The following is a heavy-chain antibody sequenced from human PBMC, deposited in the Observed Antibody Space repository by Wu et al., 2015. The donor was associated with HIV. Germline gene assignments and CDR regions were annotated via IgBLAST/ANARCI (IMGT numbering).Heavy chain of an antibody. CDR1: GYTFTGYY. V-gene: IGHV1-2*02. CDR3: AREKGGRGQDLNWFDP. Sequence: QVQLVQSGAEVKKPGASVKVSCKASGYTFTGYYMHWVRQAPGQGLEWMGWINPNSGGTNYAQKFQGRVTMTRDTSISTAYMELSRLRSDDTAVYYCAREKGGRGQDLNWFDPWGQGTLVTVSS. CDR2: INPNSGGT. D-gene: IGHD5-24*01. J-gene: IGHJ5*02.